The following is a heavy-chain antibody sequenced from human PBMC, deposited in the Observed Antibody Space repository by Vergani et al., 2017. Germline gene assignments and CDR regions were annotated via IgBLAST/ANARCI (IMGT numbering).Heavy chain of an antibody. CDR2: ISYDGSNK. V-gene: IGHV3-30*18. J-gene: IGHJ4*02. CDR1: GFTFSSYG. CDR3: AKDRAAGGYSYGTIDY. D-gene: IGHD5-18*01. Sequence: QVQLVESGGGVVQPGRSLRLSCAASGFTFSSYGMHWVRQAPGKGLEWVAVISYDGSNKYYADSVKGRFTISRDNSKNTLYLQRNSLRAEDTAVYYCAKDRAAGGYSYGTIDYWGQGTLVTVSS.